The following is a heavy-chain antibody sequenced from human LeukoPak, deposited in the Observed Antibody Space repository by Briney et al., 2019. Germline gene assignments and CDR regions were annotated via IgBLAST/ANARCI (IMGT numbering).Heavy chain of an antibody. CDR1: GFTFSSYS. Sequence: PGGSLRLSCAASGFTFSSYSMNWVRQAPGKGLEWVSSISSSGSYIYYADSVKGRFTISRDNAENSLCLQMNSLRAEDTAVYYCARSPSEYYGSGSPDWGQGTQVIVSS. D-gene: IGHD3-10*01. CDR2: ISSSGSYI. CDR3: ARSPSEYYGSGSPD. V-gene: IGHV3-21*01. J-gene: IGHJ4*02.